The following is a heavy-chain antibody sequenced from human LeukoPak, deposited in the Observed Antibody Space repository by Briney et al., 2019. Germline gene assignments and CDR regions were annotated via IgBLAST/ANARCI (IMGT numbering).Heavy chain of an antibody. CDR3: TRDTWFIGN. D-gene: IGHD2-8*02. J-gene: IGHJ4*02. Sequence: PGGSLRLSCAASGFTFTSNWMSWVRQAPGKGLEWVANIKQDGSDKYYVDSVKGRFTISRDNAKSSLYLQMNSLRDEDTAVYSSTRDTWFIGNWGQGTLVTVSS. CDR2: IKQDGSDK. V-gene: IGHV3-7*01. CDR1: GFTFTSNW.